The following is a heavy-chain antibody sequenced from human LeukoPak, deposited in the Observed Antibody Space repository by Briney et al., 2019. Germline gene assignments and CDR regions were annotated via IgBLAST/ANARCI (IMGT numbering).Heavy chain of an antibody. CDR2: INPNSGGT. Sequence: GASVKVSCKASGYTFTGYYMHWVRQAPGQGLEWMGWINPNSGGTNYAQKFQGRVTMTRDTSISTAYMELSRLRSDDTAVYYCARDLYYDFWSGPRYMDVWGKGTTVTVSS. CDR3: ARDLYYDFWSGPRYMDV. CDR1: GYTFTGYY. V-gene: IGHV1-2*02. J-gene: IGHJ6*03. D-gene: IGHD3-3*01.